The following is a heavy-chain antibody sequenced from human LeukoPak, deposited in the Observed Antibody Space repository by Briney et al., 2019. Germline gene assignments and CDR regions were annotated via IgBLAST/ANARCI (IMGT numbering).Heavy chain of an antibody. CDR1: GFTFSSYA. J-gene: IGHJ4*02. CDR3: AKTRPPYDTYYFDY. D-gene: IGHD3-22*01. Sequence: GGSLRLSCAASGFTFSSYAMSWVRQAPGKGLEWVSVISTSGGSTNYADSVKGRFTISRDNSKNTLYLQMNSLRAEDTAVYYCAKTRPPYDTYYFDYWGQGTPVTVSS. CDR2: ISTSGGST. V-gene: IGHV3-23*01.